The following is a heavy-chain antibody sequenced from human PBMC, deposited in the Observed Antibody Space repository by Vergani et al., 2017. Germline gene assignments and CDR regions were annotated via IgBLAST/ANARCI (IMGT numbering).Heavy chain of an antibody. CDR2: IYYSGST. CDR3: PRHSTVELLVKLGWIDP. V-gene: IGHV4-39*01. D-gene: IGHD6-19*01. CDR1: GASIRSSNYY. J-gene: IGHJ5*02. Sequence: QLQLQESGPGLVKPSATLSLTCSVSGASIRSSNYYWGWNRPPPGLELEWIASIYYSGSTYDNPSLKSRVTICVDTSKNQYSLKLSSVTAGDTAVYFFPRHSTVELLVKLGWIDPWGQGILVTVSS.